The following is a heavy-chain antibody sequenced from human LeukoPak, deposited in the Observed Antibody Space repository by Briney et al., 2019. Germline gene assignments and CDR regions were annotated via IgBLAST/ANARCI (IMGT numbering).Heavy chain of an antibody. Sequence: ASVKVSCKASGGTFSSYAISWVRQAPGQGLEWMGGIIPIFGTANYAQKFQGRVTINADESTSTAYMELSSLRSEDTAVYYCARKGAVAGTGNWFDPWGQGTLVTVSS. CDR2: IIPIFGTA. CDR1: GGTFSSYA. CDR3: ARKGAVAGTGNWFDP. D-gene: IGHD6-19*01. V-gene: IGHV1-69*13. J-gene: IGHJ5*02.